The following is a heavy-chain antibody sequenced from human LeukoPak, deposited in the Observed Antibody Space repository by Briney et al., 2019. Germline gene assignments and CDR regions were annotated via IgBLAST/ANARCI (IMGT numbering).Heavy chain of an antibody. CDR1: GFTFSSYG. CDR2: IRYDGSNK. V-gene: IGHV3-30*02. CDR3: VKDLLWFGEYYHDY. D-gene: IGHD3-10*01. Sequence: GGSLRLSCAASGFTFSSYGMHWVRQAPGKRLEWVAFIRYDGSNKYYADSVKGRFTISRDNSKNTLYLQMNSLRAEDTAVYYCVKDLLWFGEYYHDYWGQGTLVTVSS. J-gene: IGHJ4*02.